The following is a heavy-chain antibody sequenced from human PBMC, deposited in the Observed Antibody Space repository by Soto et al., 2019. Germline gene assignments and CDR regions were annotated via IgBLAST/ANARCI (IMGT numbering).Heavy chain of an antibody. CDR2: INDGNGNT. CDR1: GYTFTSYA. V-gene: IGHV1-3*05. CDR3: ARSIVVVTALDY. J-gene: IGHJ4*02. D-gene: IGHD2-21*02. Sequence: QVQLVQSGAEEKKPGASVKVSCKASGYTFTSYAMHWVRQAPGQRLEWMGWINDGNGNTRYSQKFQGRVTITRDTSASTAYMGLRILRSEDTAVYYCARSIVVVTALDYWGQGTLVTVSS.